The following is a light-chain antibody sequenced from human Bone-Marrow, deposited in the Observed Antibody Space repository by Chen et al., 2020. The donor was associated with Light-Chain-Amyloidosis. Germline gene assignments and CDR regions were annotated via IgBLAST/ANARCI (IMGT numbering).Light chain of an antibody. V-gene: IGLV3-25*03. Sequence: SYELTQPPSVSVSPGQTARITCSGDALPTKYAYWYQQKPGQAPVLVIHRDTERPAGISERFSGSSSGTTATLTISGVQAEDEADYRCQSADSSGTYEVIFGGGTKLTFL. CDR1: ALPTKY. CDR3: QSADSSGTYEVI. CDR2: RDT. J-gene: IGLJ2*01.